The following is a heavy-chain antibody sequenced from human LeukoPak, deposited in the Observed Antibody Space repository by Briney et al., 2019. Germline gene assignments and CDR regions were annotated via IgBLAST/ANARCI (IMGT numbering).Heavy chain of an antibody. J-gene: IGHJ4*02. CDR1: GFTFSSYA. V-gene: IGHV3-30*04. CDR2: ISYDGSNK. Sequence: GGSLRLSCAASGFTFSSYAMHWVRQAPGKGLEWVAVISYDGSNKYYADSVKGRFTISRDNSKNTLYLQMNSLRAEDTAVFYCAKVAKYYYGSETYYFFEHWGQGTPVTASS. D-gene: IGHD3-10*01. CDR3: AKVAKYYYGSETYYFFEH.